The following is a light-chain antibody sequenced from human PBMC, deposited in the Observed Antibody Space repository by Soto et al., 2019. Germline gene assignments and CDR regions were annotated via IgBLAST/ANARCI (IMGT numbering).Light chain of an antibody. CDR2: EVN. CDR1: SSDVGAYNY. Sequence: QSALTQPPSASGSPGQSVTISCTGTSSDVGAYNYVSWYQQYPGKAPKLMIYEVNKRPSGVPDRFSGSKSGKTASLTVSGLQPEDEDDYHCTSYAGSNLWVFGGGTKLTVL. CDR3: TSYAGSNLWV. V-gene: IGLV2-8*01. J-gene: IGLJ3*02.